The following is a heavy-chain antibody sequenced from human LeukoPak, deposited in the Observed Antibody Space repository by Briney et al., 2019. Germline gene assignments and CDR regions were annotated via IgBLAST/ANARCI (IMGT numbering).Heavy chain of an antibody. CDR3: ARDASESYYFDC. J-gene: IGHJ4*02. CDR1: GFTFDDYA. CDR2: ISWNSGSI. V-gene: IGHV3-9*01. Sequence: PGGSLRLSCAASGFTFDDYAMHWVRQAPGKGLEWVSGISWNSGSIGYADSVKGRFTISRDNAKNSLYLQMNSLRAEDTAVYYCARDASESYYFDCWGQGTLVTVSS. D-gene: IGHD1-14*01.